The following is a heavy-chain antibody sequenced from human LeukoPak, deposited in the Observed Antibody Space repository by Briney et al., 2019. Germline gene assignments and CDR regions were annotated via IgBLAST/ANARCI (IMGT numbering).Heavy chain of an antibody. Sequence: SETLSLTCTVSGGSISSSSYYWGWIRQPPGKGLEWIGSIYYSGSTYYNPSLKSRVTISVDTSKNQFSLKLSSVTAADTAVYYCARGPTGYCSSTSCAKFDYWGQGTLVTVSS. CDR3: ARGPTGYCSSTSCAKFDY. D-gene: IGHD2-2*01. V-gene: IGHV4-39*01. CDR1: GGSISSSSYY. J-gene: IGHJ4*02. CDR2: IYYSGST.